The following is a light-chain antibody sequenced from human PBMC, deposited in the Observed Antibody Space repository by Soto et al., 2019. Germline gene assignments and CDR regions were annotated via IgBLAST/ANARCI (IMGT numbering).Light chain of an antibody. CDR2: EVT. CDR3: SSYTNINTRACV. V-gene: IGLV2-14*01. CDR1: SGDIGSYNR. J-gene: IGLJ1*01. Sequence: QSVLTQPASVSGSPGQSITISCTGTSGDIGSYNRVSWYQQHPGKAPKLIIYEVTDRPSGVSNRFSGSKSGNTASLTISGLQAEEGAEYYCSSYTNINTRACVFGTGTKLTVL.